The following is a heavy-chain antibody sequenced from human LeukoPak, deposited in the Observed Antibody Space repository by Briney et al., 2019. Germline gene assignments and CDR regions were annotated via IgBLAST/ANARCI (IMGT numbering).Heavy chain of an antibody. Sequence: GGPLRLSCAASGFTFDDHTMHWVRQAPGKGLEWVSISSWDDNTEYYADSVKGPFTISRDNSKTSLYLQMNSLRTEDTAVYYCGKGPRRCTGCDGFDILGQGTMVTVSS. D-gene: IGHD1-14*01. CDR1: GFTFDDHT. V-gene: IGHV3-43*01. J-gene: IGHJ3*02. CDR2: SSWDDNTE. CDR3: GKGPRRCTGCDGFDI.